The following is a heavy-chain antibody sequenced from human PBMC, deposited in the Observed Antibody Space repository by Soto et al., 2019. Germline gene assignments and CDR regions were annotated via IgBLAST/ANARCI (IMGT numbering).Heavy chain of an antibody. J-gene: IGHJ6*02. D-gene: IGHD3-10*01. V-gene: IGHV3-23*01. CDR2: ISGGAGST. CDR1: GFTLGSYA. CDR3: AKYYYGPGQYGMDV. Sequence: LRLSCAASGFTLGSYAMSWVRQAPGKGLEWVSAISGGAGSTDYADSVKGRFTMSRDNSKNMLYLQMNSLRAEDTAVYYCAKYYYGPGQYGMDVWGQGTTVTVSS.